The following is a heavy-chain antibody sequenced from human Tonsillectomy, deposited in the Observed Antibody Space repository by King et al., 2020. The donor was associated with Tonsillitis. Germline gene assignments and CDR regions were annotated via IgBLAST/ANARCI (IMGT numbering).Heavy chain of an antibody. J-gene: IGHJ4*02. D-gene: IGHD3-9*01. Sequence: EVQLVESGGGLVKPGGSLRLSCAASGFTFRSYYMNWVRQAPGKGLEWVSSISGSRGYIYYADSVKGRFTISRDNAKNSLYLQMNSLRAEDTAVYYCAREYDILTSSAEHENFDYWGQGTLVTVSS. CDR3: AREYDILTSSAEHENFDY. CDR1: GFTFRSYY. CDR2: ISGSRGYI. V-gene: IGHV3-21*01.